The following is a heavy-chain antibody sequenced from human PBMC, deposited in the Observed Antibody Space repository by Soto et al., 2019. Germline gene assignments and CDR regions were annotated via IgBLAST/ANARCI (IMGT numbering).Heavy chain of an antibody. CDR3: ARDRVVEVTTTSPWSSIDL. Sequence: QEQLQESGPGLVKPSETLSLTCSVSGGSVSSSRYYWTWIRQPPGQRLEWIGYISNTGDTNYNPSLKSRVTLSVDTSKNQFSLKVNSVTAADTAIYYCARDRVVEVTTTSPWSSIDLWGRGTLVTVSS. V-gene: IGHV4-61*01. D-gene: IGHD4-17*01. CDR2: ISNTGDT. CDR1: GGSVSSSRYY. J-gene: IGHJ2*01.